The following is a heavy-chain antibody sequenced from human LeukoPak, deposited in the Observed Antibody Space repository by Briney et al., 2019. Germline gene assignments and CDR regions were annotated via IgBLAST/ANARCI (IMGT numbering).Heavy chain of an antibody. Sequence: ASVKVSCKASGYTFTGYYMHWVRQAPGQGLEWMGRINPNSARTNYAQKFQGRVTMTRDTSISTAYMELSRLRSDDTAVYYCARVFAVRGVIIGYWGPGTLVTVSS. D-gene: IGHD3-10*01. CDR3: ARVFAVRGVIIGY. CDR1: GYTFTGYY. V-gene: IGHV1-2*02. CDR2: INPNSART. J-gene: IGHJ4*02.